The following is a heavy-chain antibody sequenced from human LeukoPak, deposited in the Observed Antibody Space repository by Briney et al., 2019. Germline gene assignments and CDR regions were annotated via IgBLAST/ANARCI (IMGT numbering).Heavy chain of an antibody. V-gene: IGHV1-18*01. CDR2: ISAYNGNT. Sequence: ASVKVSCKASGYSFNNFGFSWVRQAPGQGLEWLGWISAYNGNTYYIQRLQDRVTLTTDASTDTAYMELTNLTSDDTATYFCARDARIGVAGSPGSDLWGQGTLVTVSS. CDR3: ARDARIGVAGSPGSDL. CDR1: GYSFNNFG. D-gene: IGHD6-19*01. J-gene: IGHJ5*02.